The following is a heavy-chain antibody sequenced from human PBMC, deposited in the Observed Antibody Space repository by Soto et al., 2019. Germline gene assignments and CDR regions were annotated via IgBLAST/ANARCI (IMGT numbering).Heavy chain of an antibody. CDR3: ATARILTGVLGY. CDR1: GLTFNSYA. D-gene: IGHD3-9*01. Sequence: PGGSLRLSCAASGLTFNSYAMSWFRQAPGKGLEWVSAISGSGGSTYYADSVKGRFTISRDNSKNTLYLQMNSLRAEDTAVYYCATARILTGVLGYWGQGTLGTGSS. V-gene: IGHV3-23*01. J-gene: IGHJ4*02. CDR2: ISGSGGST.